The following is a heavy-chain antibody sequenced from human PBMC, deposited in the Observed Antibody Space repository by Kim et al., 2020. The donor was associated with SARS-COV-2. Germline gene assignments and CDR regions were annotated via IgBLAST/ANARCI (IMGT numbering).Heavy chain of an antibody. CDR2: IYHSGST. CDR3: ARRRAVGATPFDY. D-gene: IGHD1-26*01. CDR1: GYSISSGYY. J-gene: IGHJ4*02. V-gene: IGHV4-38-2*02. Sequence: SETLSLTCTVSGYSISSGYYWGWIRQPPGKGLEWIGSIYHSGSTYYNPSLKSRVTISVDTSKNQFSLKLSSVTAADTAVYYCARRRAVGATPFDYWGQGTLVTVSS.